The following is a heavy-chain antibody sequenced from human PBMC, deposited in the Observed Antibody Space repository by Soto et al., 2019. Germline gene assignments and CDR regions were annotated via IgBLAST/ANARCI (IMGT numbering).Heavy chain of an antibody. J-gene: IGHJ6*03. CDR1: GGSFSGYY. Sequence: SETLSLTCAVYGGSFSGYYWSWIRQPPGKGLEWIGEINHSGSTNYNPSLKSRVTISVDTSKNQFSLKLSSVTAADTAVYYCARGRRYYYYYMDVWGKGTTVTVSS. CDR2: INHSGST. V-gene: IGHV4-34*01. CDR3: ARGRRYYYYYMDV.